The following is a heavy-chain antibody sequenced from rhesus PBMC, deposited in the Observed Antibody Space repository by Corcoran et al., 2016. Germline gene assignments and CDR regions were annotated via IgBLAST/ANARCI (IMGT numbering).Heavy chain of an antibody. CDR2: IYWDDDK. CDR1: GFSLSTSGMG. D-gene: IGHD4-29*01. V-gene: IGHV2-1*01. Sequence: QVTLKESGPALVKPTQTLTLTCTFSGFSLSTSGMGVGWIRQPPGKTLEWLAHIYWDDDKRYSKSLRSRLTISKDTSQDQVVLTMTNMDPVDTATYYCARRRRTVATTVNWYFDIWGPGTPITISS. CDR3: ARRRRTVATTVNWYFDI. J-gene: IGHJ2*01.